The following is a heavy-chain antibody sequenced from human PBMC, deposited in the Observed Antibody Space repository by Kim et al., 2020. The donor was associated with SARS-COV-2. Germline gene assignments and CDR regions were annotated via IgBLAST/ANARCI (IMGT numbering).Heavy chain of an antibody. Sequence: SETLSLTCTVSGGSISSSSYYWGWIRQPPGKGLEWIGSIYYSGSTYYNPSLKSRVTISVDTSKNQFSLKLSSVTAADTAVYYCARHPNYYDSSGYFPNWGQGTLVTVSS. CDR2: IYYSGST. J-gene: IGHJ4*02. CDR1: GGSISSSSYY. D-gene: IGHD3-22*01. V-gene: IGHV4-39*01. CDR3: ARHPNYYDSSGYFPN.